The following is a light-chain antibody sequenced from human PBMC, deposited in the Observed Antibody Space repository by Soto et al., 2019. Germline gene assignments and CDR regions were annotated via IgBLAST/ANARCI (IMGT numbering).Light chain of an antibody. CDR1: HSVSSSY. V-gene: IGKV3-20*01. Sequence: EIVLTQSPGTLSLSPGERATLSCRASHSVSSSYLAWYQQKPGQAPRLLIYGASSRATGIPDRFCGSGSGTDFTLTIIRLEPEDFAVYYCQQYGSSPPITFGQGTRLEIK. CDR3: QQYGSSPPIT. CDR2: GAS. J-gene: IGKJ5*01.